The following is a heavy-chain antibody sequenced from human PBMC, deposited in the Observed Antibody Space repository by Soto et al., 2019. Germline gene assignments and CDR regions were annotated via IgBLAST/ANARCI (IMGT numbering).Heavy chain of an antibody. D-gene: IGHD2-2*01. CDR1: GFTFSSYA. J-gene: IGHJ6*03. CDR3: AKPVVPAATRYYYMDV. Sequence: GGSLRLSCAASGFTFSSYAMSWVRQAPGKGLEWVSAISGSGGSTYYADSVKGRFTISRDNSKNTLYLQMNSLRAEDTAVYYCAKPVVPAATRYYYMDVWGKGTTVTVSS. CDR2: ISGSGGST. V-gene: IGHV3-23*01.